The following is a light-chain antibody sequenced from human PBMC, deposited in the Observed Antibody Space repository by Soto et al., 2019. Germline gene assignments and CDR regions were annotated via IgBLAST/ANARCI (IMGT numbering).Light chain of an antibody. CDR3: QQYNNWPRT. J-gene: IGKJ1*01. CDR1: QSVSSN. Sequence: ETVMTQSPATLSVSPGERATLSCRASQSVSSNLAWYQQKPGQAPRLLIYGASIEATGIPARFSGSGSGTEFTLTISSLQSEDFAVYYCQQYNNWPRTFGQGTKVEIK. V-gene: IGKV3-15*01. CDR2: GAS.